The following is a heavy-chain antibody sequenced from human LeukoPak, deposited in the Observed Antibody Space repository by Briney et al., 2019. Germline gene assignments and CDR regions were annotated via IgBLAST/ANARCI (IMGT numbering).Heavy chain of an antibody. D-gene: IGHD1-14*01. V-gene: IGHV1-2*02. CDR3: ARSGEVFAYDI. J-gene: IGHJ3*02. Sequence: ASVKVSCKASGYTFTGYYIHWVRQAPGQGLEWMGWIKPNSGGTISAQKFQGRVTMTRDTSVSTAHMELTRLRSDDTPVYYCARSGEVFAYDIWGQGTMVTVSS. CDR2: IKPNSGGT. CDR1: GYTFTGYY.